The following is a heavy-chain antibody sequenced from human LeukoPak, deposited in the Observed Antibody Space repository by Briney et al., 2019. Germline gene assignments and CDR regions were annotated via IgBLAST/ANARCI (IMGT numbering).Heavy chain of an antibody. D-gene: IGHD3-22*01. CDR3: SFGGYYYDSSGYISDASDI. Sequence: GGSLRLSCAASGFTFSSYSMNWVRQAPGKGLEWVSSISSSSSYIYYADSVKGRFTISRDNAKNSLYLQMNSLRAEDTAVYYCSFGGYYYDSSGYISDASDIWGQGTMVTVSS. J-gene: IGHJ3*02. V-gene: IGHV3-21*01. CDR2: ISSSSSYI. CDR1: GFTFSSYS.